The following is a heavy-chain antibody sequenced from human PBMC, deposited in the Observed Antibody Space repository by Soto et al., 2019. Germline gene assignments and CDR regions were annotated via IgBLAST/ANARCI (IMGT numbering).Heavy chain of an antibody. J-gene: IGHJ4*02. V-gene: IGHV3-33*01. CDR2: IWYDGSNK. D-gene: IGHD5-18*01. CDR1: GFTFSSYG. CDR3: ARARRYSYGYHFDY. Sequence: PGGSLRLSCAASGFTFSSYGMHWVRQAPGKGLEWVAVIWYDGSNKYYADSVKGRFTISRDNSKNTLYLQMNSLRAEDTAVYYCARARRYSYGYHFDYWGQGTLVTVSS.